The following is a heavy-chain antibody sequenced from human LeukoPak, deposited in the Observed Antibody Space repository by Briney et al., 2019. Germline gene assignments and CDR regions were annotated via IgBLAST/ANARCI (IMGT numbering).Heavy chain of an antibody. J-gene: IGHJ5*02. CDR3: ARRLHGIVAVPADP. V-gene: IGHV4-38-2*01. Sequence: SETLSLTCAVSGYSISSGYYWGWIRQPPGKGLEWIGSIYHSGSTYYNPSLKSRVPISVDTSKNQFSLKLSSATAADTAVYYCARRLHGIVAVPADPWGQGTLVTASS. D-gene: IGHD2-2*01. CDR1: GYSISSGYY. CDR2: IYHSGST.